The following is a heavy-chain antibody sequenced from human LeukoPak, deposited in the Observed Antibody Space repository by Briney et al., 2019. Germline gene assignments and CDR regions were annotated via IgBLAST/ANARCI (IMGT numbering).Heavy chain of an antibody. CDR3: AREVPGYSYSFDY. CDR2: ISYDGSNK. Sequence: GGSLRLSCAASGFTFSSCAMHWVRQAPGKGLEWVAVISYDGSNKYYADSVKGRFTISRDNSKDTLYLQMNSLRAEDTAVYYCAREVPGYSYSFDYWGQGTLVTVSS. J-gene: IGHJ4*02. D-gene: IGHD5-18*01. CDR1: GFTFSSCA. V-gene: IGHV3-30*04.